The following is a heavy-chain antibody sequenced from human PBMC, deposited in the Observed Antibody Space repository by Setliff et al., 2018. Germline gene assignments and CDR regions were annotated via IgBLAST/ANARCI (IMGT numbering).Heavy chain of an antibody. CDR2: MNPNSGNT. V-gene: IGHV1-8*01. J-gene: IGHJ5*02. Sequence: ASVKVSCKASGYTFTSYDINWVRQATGQGLEWMGWMNPNSGNTGYAQKFQGGVTMTRNTSISTAYMELSSLRSEDTAVYYCARGPPGFPRPPSFDPWGQGTLVTVSS. D-gene: IGHD6-6*01. CDR3: ARGPPGFPRPPSFDP. CDR1: GYTFTSYD.